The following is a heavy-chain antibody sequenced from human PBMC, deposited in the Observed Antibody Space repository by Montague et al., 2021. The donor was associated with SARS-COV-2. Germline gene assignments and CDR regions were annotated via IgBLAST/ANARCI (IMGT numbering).Heavy chain of an antibody. CDR2: IKQDGSEK. CDR1: GFIFSTFW. J-gene: IGHJ4*02. CDR3: AGDNIFIVPPAIFYDS. Sequence: SRRLSLSASGFIFSTFWMSWVRQAPGKGLEWVANIKQDGSEKFYVDSVKGRFTISRDNAKNSLYLQMYSLRAEDTAVYFCAGDNIFIVPPAIFYDSWGQGTLVTVSS. V-gene: IGHV3-7*01. D-gene: IGHD2/OR15-2a*01.